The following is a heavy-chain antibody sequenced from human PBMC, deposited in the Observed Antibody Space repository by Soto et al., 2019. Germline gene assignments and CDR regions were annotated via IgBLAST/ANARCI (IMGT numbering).Heavy chain of an antibody. CDR2: IYHTGTT. J-gene: IGHJ4*02. Sequence: QVQLQESGPGLVKPSGTLSLTCAVSGDSVSSNNYWCWVRQPPGKGLEWIGEIYHTGTTTYNPSLKSRVTISIDKSTNQFSLNLSSVTAADTAVYYCARRGGWYAVHSWGPGTLVTVSS. D-gene: IGHD6-19*01. CDR3: ARRGGWYAVHS. V-gene: IGHV4-4*02. CDR1: GDSVSSNNY.